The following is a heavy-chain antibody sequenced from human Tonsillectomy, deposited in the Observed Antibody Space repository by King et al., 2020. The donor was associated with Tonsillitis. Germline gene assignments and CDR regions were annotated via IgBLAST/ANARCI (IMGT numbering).Heavy chain of an antibody. V-gene: IGHV1-46*01. CDR2: INPSGGST. Sequence: QLVQSGAEVKKPGASVKVSCKASGYTFTSYYMHWVRQAPGQGLEWMGIINPSGGSTSYAQKFQGRVTMTRDTSTSTVYMELSSLRSEDTAVYYCAQQVVGQYFQHWGQGTLVTVSS. D-gene: IGHD6-13*01. CDR3: AQQVVGQYFQH. J-gene: IGHJ1*01. CDR1: GYTFTSYY.